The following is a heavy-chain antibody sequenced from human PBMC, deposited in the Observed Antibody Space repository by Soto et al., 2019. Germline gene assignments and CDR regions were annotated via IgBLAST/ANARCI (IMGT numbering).Heavy chain of an antibody. Sequence: ASVKVSCKASGYTFPSYYMHWVRQAPGQGLEWMGIINPSGGSTSYAQKFQGRVTMTRDTSTSTVYMELSSLRSEDTAVYYCARGRCSGGSCYSFSRNYYMDVWGKGTTVTVSS. J-gene: IGHJ6*03. CDR2: INPSGGST. V-gene: IGHV1-46*03. CDR1: GYTFPSYY. CDR3: ARGRCSGGSCYSFSRNYYMDV. D-gene: IGHD2-15*01.